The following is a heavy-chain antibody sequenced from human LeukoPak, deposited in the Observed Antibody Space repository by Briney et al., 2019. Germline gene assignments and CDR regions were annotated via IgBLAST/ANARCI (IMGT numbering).Heavy chain of an antibody. V-gene: IGHV3-64*02. D-gene: IGHD6-6*01. CDR2: TNTDGNYI. CDR1: GFTFSSHA. Sequence: GGSLRLSCAASGFTFSSHAMHWVRQAPGKGLEYVSSTNTDGNYIYYVESVRGRFTISRDNSKNTLHLQMVSLRPDDMGVYYCATGGTYSSSSLNSWGQGTLVTVSS. CDR3: ATGGTYSSSSLNS. J-gene: IGHJ4*02.